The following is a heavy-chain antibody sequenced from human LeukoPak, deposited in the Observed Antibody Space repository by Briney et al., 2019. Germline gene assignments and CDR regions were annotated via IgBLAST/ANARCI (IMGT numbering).Heavy chain of an antibody. CDR1: GFTFNTYG. V-gene: IGHV3-30*18. Sequence: GGSLRLSCAASGFTFNTYGMHWVRQAPGKGLEWVAVISYDGSNKYYADSVKGRFTISRDNSKNTLYLQMNSLRAEDTAVYYCANDLEMATIWDAFDIWGQGTMVTVSS. D-gene: IGHD5-24*01. CDR3: ANDLEMATIWDAFDI. CDR2: ISYDGSNK. J-gene: IGHJ3*02.